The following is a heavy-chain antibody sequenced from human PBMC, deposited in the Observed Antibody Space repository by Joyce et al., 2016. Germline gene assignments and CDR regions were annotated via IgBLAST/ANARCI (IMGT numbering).Heavy chain of an antibody. CDR1: GFTFSSYA. D-gene: IGHD3-3*01. V-gene: IGHV3-23*01. CDR3: ANNKDELRNFWSGYYLFEY. CDR2: ISASSSST. Sequence: EVQLLESGGGLVQPGGSLRLSCAVSGFTFSSYAMSWVRQAPVKGVEWVSGISASSSSTYYADSGKGRLTISRDNSNNTLYLQMNSLRAEDTALYYCANNKDELRNFWSGYYLFEYWGQGTLITVSS. J-gene: IGHJ4*02.